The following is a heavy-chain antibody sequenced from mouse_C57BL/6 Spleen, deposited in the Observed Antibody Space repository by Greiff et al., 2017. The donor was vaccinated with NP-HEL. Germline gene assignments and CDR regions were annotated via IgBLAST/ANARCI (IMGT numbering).Heavy chain of an antibody. V-gene: IGHV3-8*01. CDR3: ARSSILLRGYAMDY. Sequence: VQLQQSGPGLAKPSQTLSLTCSVTGYSITSDYWNWIRKFPGNKLEYMGYISYSGSTYYTPSLKSRISITRDTSKNQYYLQLNSVTTEDTATYFCARSSILLRGYAMDYWGQGTSVTVSS. CDR1: GYSITSDY. CDR2: ISYSGST. D-gene: IGHD1-1*01. J-gene: IGHJ4*01.